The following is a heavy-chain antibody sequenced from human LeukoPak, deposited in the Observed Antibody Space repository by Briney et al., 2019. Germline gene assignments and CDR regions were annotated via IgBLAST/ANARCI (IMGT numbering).Heavy chain of an antibody. D-gene: IGHD1-14*01. CDR1: GFTFSSYA. J-gene: IGHJ3*02. CDR2: ISSNGGST. Sequence: PGGSLRLSCAASGFTFSSYAVHWVRQAPGKGLEYVSAISSNGGSTYYANSVKGRFTISRDNSKNTLYLQMGSLRAEDMAVYYCARLRLTGAFDIWGQGTMVTVSS. V-gene: IGHV3-64*01. CDR3: ARLRLTGAFDI.